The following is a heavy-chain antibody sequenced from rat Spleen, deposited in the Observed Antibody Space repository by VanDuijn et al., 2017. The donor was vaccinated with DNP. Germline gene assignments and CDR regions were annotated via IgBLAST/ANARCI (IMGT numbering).Heavy chain of an antibody. Sequence: EVQLVESGGGPVQPGRSLKLSCAASGFTYSNYVMAWVRQAPTKGLEWVASISTGGGNPYYRNSVKGRFTISRNNAKSTLYLQMDSLRFEDTATYYCARPITTVVTSFGYWGQGVMVTVSS. CDR2: ISTGGGNP. D-gene: IGHD1-1*01. CDR3: ARPITTVVTSFGY. CDR1: GFTYSNYV. J-gene: IGHJ2*01. V-gene: IGHV5-25*01.